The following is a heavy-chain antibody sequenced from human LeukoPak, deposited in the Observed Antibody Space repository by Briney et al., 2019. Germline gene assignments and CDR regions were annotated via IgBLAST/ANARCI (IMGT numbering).Heavy chain of an antibody. V-gene: IGHV4-39*01. J-gene: IGHJ4*02. D-gene: IGHD3-3*01. CDR2: IYYSGST. CDR1: GGSINSTSYY. Sequence: SETLSLTCTVSGGSINSTSYYWGWIRQPPGKGLEWIGNIYYSGSTREGLKWIGNIYYSGSTYYNPSLKSRVTISVDTSKNQFSLKLSSVTAADTAVYYCARLEAYWGQGTLVTVSS. CDR3: ARLEAY.